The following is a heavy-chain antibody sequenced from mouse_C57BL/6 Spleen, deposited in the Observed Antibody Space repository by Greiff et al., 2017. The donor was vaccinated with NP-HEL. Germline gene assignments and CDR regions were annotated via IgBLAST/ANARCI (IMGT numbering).Heavy chain of an antibody. V-gene: IGHV14-1*01. CDR3: TTHYYGSRRFAY. J-gene: IGHJ3*01. D-gene: IGHD1-1*01. CDR1: GFNIKDYY. Sequence: EVQLQQSGAELVRPGASVKLSCTASGFNIKDYYMHWVKQRPEQGLEWIGRIDPEDGDTEYAPKFQGRATMTADTSSNTAYLQLSSLTSEDTAVYYCTTHYYGSRRFAYWGQGTLVTVSA. CDR2: IDPEDGDT.